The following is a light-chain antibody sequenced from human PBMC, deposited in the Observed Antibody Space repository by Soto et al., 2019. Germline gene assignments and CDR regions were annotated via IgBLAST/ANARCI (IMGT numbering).Light chain of an antibody. CDR3: NSFRVCHLYL. CDR1: SSDIGGYNA. Sequence: SALTQPASVSGSPGQTITISCTGTSSDIGGYNAVSWYQHHPGKAPKLIIYEVTHRPSGVSDRFSASKSGNTASLTISGLQAEDEADYDCNSFRVCHLYLFGTGTKVTGL. V-gene: IGLV2-14*01. CDR2: EVT. J-gene: IGLJ1*01.